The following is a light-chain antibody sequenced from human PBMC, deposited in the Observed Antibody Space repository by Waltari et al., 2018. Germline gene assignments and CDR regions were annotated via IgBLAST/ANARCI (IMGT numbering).Light chain of an antibody. V-gene: IGLV7-46*01. CDR2: DTN. CDR3: LLTYSGAVV. CDR1: AGAVTRSHY. Sequence: QAVVTQDPSLTVSPGGTVTLTCGSSAGAVTRSHYPSWFQQKSGQAPRRLIFDTNSKDSSTPARFSGSLPGARAALTLSGAQREDEAEYFCLLTYSGAVVFGGGTKLTVL. J-gene: IGLJ2*01.